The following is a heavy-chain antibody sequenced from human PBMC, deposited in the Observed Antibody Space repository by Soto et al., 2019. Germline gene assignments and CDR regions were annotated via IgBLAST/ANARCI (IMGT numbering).Heavy chain of an antibody. J-gene: IGHJ3*02. Sequence: QVQLQESGPGLVKPSQTLSLTCTVSGGSISSGGYYWSWIRQHPGKGLEWIGYIYYSGSTYYNPSLKSRVTISVDTSKNQFSLKLSSVTAADTAVYYCARGIRGVYGDYVWADAFDIWGQGTMVTVSS. CDR3: ARGIRGVYGDYVWADAFDI. CDR1: GGSISSGGYY. CDR2: IYYSGST. D-gene: IGHD4-17*01. V-gene: IGHV4-31*03.